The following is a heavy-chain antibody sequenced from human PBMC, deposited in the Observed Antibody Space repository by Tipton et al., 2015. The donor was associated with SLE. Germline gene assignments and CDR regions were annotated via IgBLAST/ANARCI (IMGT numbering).Heavy chain of an antibody. V-gene: IGHV4-59*11. CDR3: ARGWRGAKTDY. D-gene: IGHD3-10*01. Sequence: TLSLTCTVSGGSISGHYWSWIRQPPGKGLEWIGYIYYSGSTNYNPSLKSRVTISVDTSKNQFSLKLSSVTAADTAVYYCARGWRGAKTDYWGQGTLVTVSS. CDR2: IYYSGST. J-gene: IGHJ4*02. CDR1: GGSISGHY.